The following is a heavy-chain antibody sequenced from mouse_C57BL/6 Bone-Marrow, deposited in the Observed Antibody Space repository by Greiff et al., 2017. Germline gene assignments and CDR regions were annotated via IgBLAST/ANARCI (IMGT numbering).Heavy chain of an antibody. CDR3: ARWRLDYYYCTPYYAMDY. J-gene: IGHJ4*01. D-gene: IGHD1-1*01. CDR1: GYAFSSYW. CDR2: IYPGDGDT. V-gene: IGHV1-80*01. Sequence: QVQLQQSGAELVKPGASVKISCKASGYAFSSYWMNWVKQRPGKGLEWIGQIYPGDGDTNYNGKFKGKATLTADKASSTAYMQLSSLTSEDSAVYFCARWRLDYYYCTPYYAMDYWGQGTSVTVSS.